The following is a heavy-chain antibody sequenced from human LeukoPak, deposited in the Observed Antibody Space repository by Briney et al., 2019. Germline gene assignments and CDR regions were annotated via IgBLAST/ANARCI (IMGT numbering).Heavy chain of an antibody. D-gene: IGHD3-22*01. CDR3: AKDFLSMIGVLNYYFDL. J-gene: IGHJ4*02. Sequence: GGSLRLSCVASGFTFNTYAMTWVRQSPGKGLEWVSVISGSGSSTYYADSVRGRFTISRDNSKNTLYLQMNSLRAEDTAVYYCAKDFLSMIGVLNYYFDLWGQGTLVTVSS. V-gene: IGHV3-23*01. CDR2: ISGSGSST. CDR1: GFTFNTYA.